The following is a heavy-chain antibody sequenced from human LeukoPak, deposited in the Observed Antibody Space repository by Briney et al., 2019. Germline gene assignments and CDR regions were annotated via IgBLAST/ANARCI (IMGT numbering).Heavy chain of an antibody. CDR1: GDSVSSNIAA. J-gene: IGHJ4*02. CDR3: TRNNPNSSGWYSFDC. D-gene: IGHD6-19*01. CDR2: SYYRSKWNN. Sequence: SQTLSLTCAISGDSVSSNIAAWNWIRQSPSRGLEWLGRSYYRSKWNNDYAESVKSRIIINPDTSKNQFSLQLSSVTREDTAVYYCTRNNPNSSGWYSFDCWGQGTLVTVSS. V-gene: IGHV6-1*01.